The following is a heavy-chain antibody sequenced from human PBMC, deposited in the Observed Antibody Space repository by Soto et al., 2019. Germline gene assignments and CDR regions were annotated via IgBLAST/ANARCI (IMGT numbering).Heavy chain of an antibody. V-gene: IGHV5-10-1*01. CDR2: IDPSDSQT. CDR1: GYSFACYW. CDR3: ARQIYDSDTGPNFQYYFDS. J-gene: IGHJ4*02. D-gene: IGHD3-22*01. Sequence: GESLKISCNGSGYSFACYWIAWVRQKPWKGLEWMGRIDPSDSQTYYSPSFRGHVTISVTKSITTVFLQWSSLRASDTAMYYCARQIYDSDTGPNFQYYFDSWGQGTPVTVSS.